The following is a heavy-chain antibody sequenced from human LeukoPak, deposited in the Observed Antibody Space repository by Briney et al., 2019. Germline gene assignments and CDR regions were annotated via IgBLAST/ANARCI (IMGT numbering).Heavy chain of an antibody. V-gene: IGHV1-69*01. CDR2: IIPIFGTA. CDR3: ARYDGDTAMVCEE. CDR1: GGTFISYA. D-gene: IGHD5-18*01. Sequence: ASVKVSCKASGGTFISYAISWVRQAPGQGLEWMGGIIPIFGTANYAQKFQGRVTITADESTSTAYMELSSLRSEDTAVYYCARYDGDTAMVCEEWGQGTLVTVSS. J-gene: IGHJ4*02.